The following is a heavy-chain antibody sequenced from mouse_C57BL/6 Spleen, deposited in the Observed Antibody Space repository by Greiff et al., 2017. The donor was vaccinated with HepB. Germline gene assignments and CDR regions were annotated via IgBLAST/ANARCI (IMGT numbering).Heavy chain of an antibody. Sequence: EVKLEESGPGLVKPSQSLSLTCSVTGYSITSGYYWNWIRQFPGNKLEWMGYISYDGSNNYNPSLKNRISITRDTSKNQFFLKLNSVTTEDTATYYCARGVFYYGSSYGAMDYWGQGTSVTVSS. CDR2: ISYDGSN. CDR3: ARGVFYYGSSYGAMDY. CDR1: GYSITSGYY. D-gene: IGHD1-1*01. V-gene: IGHV3-6*01. J-gene: IGHJ4*01.